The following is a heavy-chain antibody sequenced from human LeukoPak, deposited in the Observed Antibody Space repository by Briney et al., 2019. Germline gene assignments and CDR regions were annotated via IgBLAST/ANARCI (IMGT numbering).Heavy chain of an antibody. CDR1: GGTSSSYA. V-gene: IGHV1-69*13. D-gene: IGHD3-10*01. CDR3: ARGAGKYIDSSLDY. J-gene: IGHJ4*02. CDR2: IIPIFGTA. Sequence: SVKVSCKASGGTSSSYAISWVRQAPGQGLEWMGGIIPIFGTANYAQKFQGRVTITADESTTTAYMELSSLRSEDTAVYYCARGAGKYIDSSLDYWGQGTLVTVAS.